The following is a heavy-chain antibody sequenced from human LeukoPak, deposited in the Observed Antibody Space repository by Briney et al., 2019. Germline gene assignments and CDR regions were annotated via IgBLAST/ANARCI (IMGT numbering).Heavy chain of an antibody. Sequence: SETLSLTCTVSGGSISSYYWSWIRQPPGKGLEWIGYIYYSGSTNYNPSLKSRVTISVDTSKNQFSLKLSSVTAADTAVYYCASGLWFGEENDYWGQGTLVTVSS. D-gene: IGHD3-10*01. CDR1: GGSISSYY. V-gene: IGHV4-59*08. J-gene: IGHJ4*02. CDR2: IYYSGST. CDR3: ASGLWFGEENDY.